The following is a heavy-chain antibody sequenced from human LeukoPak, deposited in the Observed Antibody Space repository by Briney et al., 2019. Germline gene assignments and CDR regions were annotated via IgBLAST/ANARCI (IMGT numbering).Heavy chain of an antibody. D-gene: IGHD5-12*01. CDR1: GGSISSGGYF. CDR3: ARDSGYDLSWFDP. Sequence: SETLSLTCIVSGGSISSGGYFWSWIRQHPGKGLEWIGYIYYSGNTYYNPSLKSRVTISVDTSKNQFSLKLTSVTAADTAVYYCARDSGYDLSWFDPWGQGTLVTVSS. V-gene: IGHV4-31*03. J-gene: IGHJ5*02. CDR2: IYYSGNT.